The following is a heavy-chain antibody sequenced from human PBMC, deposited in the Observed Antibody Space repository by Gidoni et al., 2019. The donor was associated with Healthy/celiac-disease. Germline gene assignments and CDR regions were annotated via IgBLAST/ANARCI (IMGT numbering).Heavy chain of an antibody. CDR3: ARQSSGWYYWFDP. V-gene: IGHV5-10-1*03. Sequence: EVQLVQSGAEEKKRGESLRISCKGSGYGFTSYWISWVRQMPGKGLEWMGRIDPSDSYTNYSPSFQGHVTISADKSISTAYLQWSSLKASDTAMYYCARQSSGWYYWFDPWGQGTLVTVSS. D-gene: IGHD6-19*01. CDR1: GYGFTSYW. J-gene: IGHJ5*02. CDR2: IDPSDSYT.